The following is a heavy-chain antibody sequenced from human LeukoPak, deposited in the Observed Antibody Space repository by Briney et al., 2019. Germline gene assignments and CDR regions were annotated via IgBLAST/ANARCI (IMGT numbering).Heavy chain of an antibody. D-gene: IGHD2-15*01. CDR3: ARGRGMPRFDP. CDR2: IYHSGST. CDR1: GGSISSGGYS. V-gene: IGHV4-30-2*01. Sequence: PSQTLSLTCAVSGGSISSGGYSWSWIRQPPGKGLEWIGYIYHSGSTYYNPSLKSRVTMSVDRSKNQFSLKLSSVTAADTAVYYCARGRGMPRFDPWGQGTLVTVSS. J-gene: IGHJ5*02.